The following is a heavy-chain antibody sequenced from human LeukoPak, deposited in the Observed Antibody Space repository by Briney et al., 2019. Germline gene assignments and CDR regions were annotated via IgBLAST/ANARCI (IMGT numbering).Heavy chain of an antibody. V-gene: IGHV3-21*01. CDR1: GFTFSIYS. J-gene: IGHJ4*02. D-gene: IGHD2-2*01. CDR2: ISSSSDYI. Sequence: PGGSLRLSCAASGFTFSIYSMNWVRQAPGKGLEWVSSISSSSDYIYYADSVKGRFTISRDNAKNSLYLQMNSLRAEDTAVYYCARERDIVVVAAAMVDYWGQGTLVTVSS. CDR3: ARERDIVVVAAAMVDY.